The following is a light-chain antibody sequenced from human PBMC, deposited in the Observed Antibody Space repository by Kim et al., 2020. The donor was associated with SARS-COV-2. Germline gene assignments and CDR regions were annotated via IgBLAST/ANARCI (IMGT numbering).Light chain of an antibody. CDR3: QQYDNRSPYT. V-gene: IGKV3-15*01. Sequence: EIVMTQSPATLSLSPGERATLSCRASQSVNSNLAWYQQKPGQAPRLLIYGASTRATDIPDRFSGSGSGTEFTLIISNLHSEDIAVYYCQQYDNRSPYTFGQGTKLEI. CDR2: GAS. CDR1: QSVNSN. J-gene: IGKJ2*01.